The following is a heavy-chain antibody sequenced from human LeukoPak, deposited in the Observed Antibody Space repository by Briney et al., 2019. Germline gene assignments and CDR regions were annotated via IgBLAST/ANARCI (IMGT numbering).Heavy chain of an antibody. CDR2: ISGGGGGS. V-gene: IGHV3-23*01. D-gene: IGHD1-14*01. Sequence: GGSLRLSCAASGFPFSSYSMTWVRQAPGKGLEWVSSISGGGGGSYYADSVKGRFTISRDNSKNTLYLQMNSLRAEDTAVYYCAKEAVRKFDFDYWGQGTLVTASS. J-gene: IGHJ4*02. CDR3: AKEAVRKFDFDY. CDR1: GFPFSSYS.